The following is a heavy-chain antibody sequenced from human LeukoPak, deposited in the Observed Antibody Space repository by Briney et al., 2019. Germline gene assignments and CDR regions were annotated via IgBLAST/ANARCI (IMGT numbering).Heavy chain of an antibody. Sequence: SETLSLTCTVSGASISSDYWSWIRQPPGKGLEWIGYIYYSGSTNFNPSLKSRVTISVDTSKNRFSLKLSSVTAADTAVYYCARQGRMTEDYWGQGTLVTVSS. D-gene: IGHD2-21*02. CDR2: IYYSGST. CDR1: GASISSDY. CDR3: ARQGRMTEDY. J-gene: IGHJ4*02. V-gene: IGHV4-59*08.